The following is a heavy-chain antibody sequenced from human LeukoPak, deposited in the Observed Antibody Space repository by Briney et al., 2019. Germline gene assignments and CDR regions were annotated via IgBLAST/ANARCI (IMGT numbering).Heavy chain of an antibody. J-gene: IGHJ4*02. CDR1: GFTFTTYA. CDR3: AKECCGSGSYYRWSY. V-gene: IGHV3-23*01. D-gene: IGHD3-10*01. CDR2: ISGIGDNS. Sequence: GGSLRLSCAASGFTFTTYAMSWVRQAPGKGLEWVSIISGIGDNSYYADSVKGRFTISRDNSENTLYLQMNSLRAEDTAVYYCAKECCGSGSYYRWSYWGQGTLVTVSS.